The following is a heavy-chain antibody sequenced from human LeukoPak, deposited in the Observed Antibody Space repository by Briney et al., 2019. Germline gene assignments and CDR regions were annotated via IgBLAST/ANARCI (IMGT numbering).Heavy chain of an antibody. CDR2: IYYSGST. D-gene: IGHD1-20*01. J-gene: IGHJ5*02. CDR3: ARGGDGITGTTRWFDP. Sequence: SETLSLTCTVSGGSISSYYWSWIRQPPGKGLEWIGYIYYSGSTNYNPSLKSRVTISVDTSKNRFSLKLSSVTAADTAVYYCARGGDGITGTTRWFDPWGQGTLVTVSS. V-gene: IGHV4-59*01. CDR1: GGSISSYY.